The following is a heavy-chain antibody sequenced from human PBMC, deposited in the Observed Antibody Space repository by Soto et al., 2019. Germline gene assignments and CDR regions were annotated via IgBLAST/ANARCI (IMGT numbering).Heavy chain of an antibody. Sequence: SDTLSLTCTVSGGSISIYYWSWIGQPPGKGLEWIGYIYYSGSTNYNPSLKSRVTISVDTSKNQFSLKLSSVTAADTAVYYCARRYGGEDSYYFDYWGQGTLVTVSS. V-gene: IGHV4-59*08. J-gene: IGHJ4*02. CDR2: IYYSGST. CDR1: GGSISIYY. CDR3: ARRYGGEDSYYFDY. D-gene: IGHD4-17*01.